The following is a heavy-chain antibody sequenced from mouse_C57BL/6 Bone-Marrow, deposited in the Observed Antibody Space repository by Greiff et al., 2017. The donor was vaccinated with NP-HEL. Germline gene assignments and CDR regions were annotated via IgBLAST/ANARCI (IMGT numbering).Heavy chain of an antibody. D-gene: IGHD1-1*01. CDR3: AFITTVVANYAMDY. V-gene: IGHV1-74*01. CDR1: GYTFTSSW. CDR2: IHPSDSDT. Sequence: QVQLQQPGAELVKPGASVKVSCKASGYTFTSSWMHWVKQRPGQGLEWIGRIHPSDSDTNYNQKFKGKATLTVDKSSSTAYMHISSLTSEDSAVYYCAFITTVVANYAMDYWGQGTSVTVSA. J-gene: IGHJ4*01.